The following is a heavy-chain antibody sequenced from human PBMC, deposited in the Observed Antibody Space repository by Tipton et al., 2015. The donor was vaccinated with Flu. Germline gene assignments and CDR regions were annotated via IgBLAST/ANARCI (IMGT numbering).Heavy chain of an antibody. V-gene: IGHV4-34*01. CDR3: ARVDIVTTNHFDP. Sequence: TLSLTCAVYGGPFSGYYWTWIRQPPGKGLEWIGETNLRGSTNYNPSLKSRVTISEDTSKKQFSLSLRSVTAADTATYYCARVDIVTTNHFDPWGRGTLVTVSP. CDR2: TNLRGST. D-gene: IGHD4-17*01. CDR1: GGPFSGYY. J-gene: IGHJ5*02.